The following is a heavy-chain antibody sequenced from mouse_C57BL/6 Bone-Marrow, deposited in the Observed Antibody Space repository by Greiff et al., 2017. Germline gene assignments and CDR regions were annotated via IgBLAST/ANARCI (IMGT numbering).Heavy chain of an antibody. CDR3: ARLLRIAWFAY. Sequence: VQLQQSGAELARPGASVKMSCKASGYTFTSYTMHWVKQRPGQGLEWIGYINPSSGYTKYNQKFKDKATLTADKSSSTAYMQLSSLTSEDSAVYDCARLLRIAWFAYWGQGTLVTVSA. CDR2: INPSSGYT. V-gene: IGHV1-4*01. CDR1: GYTFTSYT. D-gene: IGHD1-1*01. J-gene: IGHJ3*01.